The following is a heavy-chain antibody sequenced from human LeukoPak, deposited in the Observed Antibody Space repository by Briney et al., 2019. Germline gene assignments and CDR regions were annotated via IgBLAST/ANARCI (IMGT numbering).Heavy chain of an antibody. J-gene: IGHJ4*02. Sequence: PGGSLRLSCAASGFTFSSYWMHWVRQAPGKGLVWVSRINTDGSSTSYADSVKGRFTISRDNAKNTLYLQMNSLRAKDTAVYYCARLSSSAGGGYWGQGTLVTVSS. CDR1: GFTFSSYW. CDR3: ARLSSSAGGGY. D-gene: IGHD6-6*01. CDR2: INTDGSST. V-gene: IGHV3-74*01.